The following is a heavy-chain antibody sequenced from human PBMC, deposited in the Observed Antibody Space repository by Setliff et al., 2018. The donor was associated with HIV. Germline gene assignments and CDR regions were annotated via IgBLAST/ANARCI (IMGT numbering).Heavy chain of an antibody. CDR2: ISAYNGNT. V-gene: IGHV1-18*01. Sequence: ASVKVSCKASGYTFSSYGISWVRQAPGQGVEWMGWISAYNGNTNYAQKLQGRVTMKTDTSTSTAYMELRSLRSDDTAVYYCARGYYNFWSGYYDSRFPNPIDAFDIWGQGTMVTGSS. CDR3: ARGYYNFWSGYYDSRFPNPIDAFDI. J-gene: IGHJ3*02. D-gene: IGHD3-3*01. CDR1: GYTFSSYG.